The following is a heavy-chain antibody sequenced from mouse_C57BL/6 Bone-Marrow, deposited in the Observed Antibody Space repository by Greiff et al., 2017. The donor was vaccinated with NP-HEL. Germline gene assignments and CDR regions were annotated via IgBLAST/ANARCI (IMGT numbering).Heavy chain of an antibody. CDR1: GFTFSSYA. CDR3: ARGRDYYGNSRYAMDY. J-gene: IGHJ4*01. D-gene: IGHD2-1*01. Sequence: VQLKESGGGLVKPGGSLKLSCAASGFTFSSYAMSWVRQTPEKRLEWVATISDGGSYTYYPDNVKGRFTISRDNAKNNLYLQMSHLKSEDTAMYYCARGRDYYGNSRYAMDYWGQGTSVTVSS. CDR2: ISDGGSYT. V-gene: IGHV5-4*01.